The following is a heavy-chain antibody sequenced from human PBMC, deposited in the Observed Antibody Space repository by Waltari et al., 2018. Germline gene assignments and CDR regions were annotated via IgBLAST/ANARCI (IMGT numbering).Heavy chain of an antibody. V-gene: IGHV3-74*01. Sequence: EVQLVESGGGLVQPGGSLRLPGSAPVNTLGNYYMPGVRQAPGEGLGWVSHINGPGSTTRYADSVKGRFTISRDNAKKMLYLQMNSLRAEDTAVYFCAREVDAFDVWGQGTMVTVSS. CDR1: VNTLGNYY. CDR2: INGPGSTT. J-gene: IGHJ3*01. CDR3: AREVDAFDV.